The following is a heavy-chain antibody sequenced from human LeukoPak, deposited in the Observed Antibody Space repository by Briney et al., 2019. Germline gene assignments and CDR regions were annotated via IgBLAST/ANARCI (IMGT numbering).Heavy chain of an antibody. CDR3: ARGGYYYYYMDV. CDR1: GYSISSGDY. V-gene: IGHV4-38-2*01. CDR2: IYHSGST. D-gene: IGHD3-16*01. J-gene: IGHJ6*03. Sequence: SETLSLTCAVSGYSISSGDYWGWIRQPPGKGLEWIGSIYHSGSTYYNPSLKSRVTISVDGSKNQFSLKLSSVTAADTAVYYCARGGYYYYYMDVWGKGTTVTVSS.